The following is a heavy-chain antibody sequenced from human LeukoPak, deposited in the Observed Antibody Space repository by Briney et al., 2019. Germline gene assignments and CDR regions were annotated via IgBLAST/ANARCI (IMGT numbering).Heavy chain of an antibody. CDR3: ARVGRVGYYDSSGYYYDFDY. D-gene: IGHD3-22*01. V-gene: IGHV4-39*07. CDR2: IYYSGST. J-gene: IGHJ4*02. CDR1: GGSISSSSYY. Sequence: SETLSLTCTVSGGSISSSSYYWGWIRQPPGKGLEWIGSIYYSGSTYYNLSLKSRVTISVDTSKNQFSLKLSSVTAADTAVYYCARVGRVGYYDSSGYYYDFDYWGQGTLVTVSS.